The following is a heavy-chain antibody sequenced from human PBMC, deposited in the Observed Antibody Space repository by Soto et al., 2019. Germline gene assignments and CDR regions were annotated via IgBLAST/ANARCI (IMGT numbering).Heavy chain of an antibody. J-gene: IGHJ3*02. CDR2: IRGSGGST. V-gene: IGHV3-23*01. D-gene: IGHD1-26*01. CDR1: GFTFSSYA. CDR3: AKPLIGNYYAVGFDI. Sequence: GGSLRLSCAASGFTFSSYAMSWVRQAPGKGLEWVSGIRGSGGSTYYADSVKGRFTISRDNSKNTVYLQMNSLRAEDTAVYYCAKPLIGNYYAVGFDIWGQGTMVTVSS.